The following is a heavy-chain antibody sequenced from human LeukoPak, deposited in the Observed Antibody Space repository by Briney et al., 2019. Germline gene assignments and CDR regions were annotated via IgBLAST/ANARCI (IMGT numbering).Heavy chain of an antibody. D-gene: IGHD5-12*01. CDR1: GGSISSYY. J-gene: IGHJ5*02. CDR3: AKDSGDYTWHDEGNWFDL. V-gene: IGHV3-23*01. CDR2: ISGSGSGGST. Sequence: PSETLSLTCTVSGGSISSYYWSWVRQAPGKGLEWVTSISGSGSGGSTYYADSVKGRFTVSRDKSKNTLYLQMSRLRGEDTAIYYCAKDSGDYTWHDEGNWFDLWGQGTLVTVSS.